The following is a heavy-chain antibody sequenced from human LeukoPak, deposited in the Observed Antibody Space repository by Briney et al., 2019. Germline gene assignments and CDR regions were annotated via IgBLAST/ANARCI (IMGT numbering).Heavy chain of an antibody. CDR2: VYYSGRT. J-gene: IGHJ3*02. V-gene: IGHV4-39*01. CDR3: ARPLDTSLANPFDI. CDR1: GASLSSSSYF. Sequence: SETLSLTCTVSGASLSSSSYFWGWIRQSPGKGLGYIGSVYYSGRTYYNPSLKSRVTISLDTSTNQFSLRLTSVTAADTAVYYCARPLDTSLANPFDIWGHGTMVTVSS. D-gene: IGHD3-16*01.